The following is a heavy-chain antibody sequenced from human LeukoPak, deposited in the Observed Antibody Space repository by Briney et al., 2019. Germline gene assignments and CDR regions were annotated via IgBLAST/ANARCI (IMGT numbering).Heavy chain of an antibody. V-gene: IGHV1-2*02. CDR3: ARAGGRSWFDP. Sequence: ASVKVSCKASGYTFTGSYMHWVRQAPGQGLEWMGWIDPNSGGTNYAQKFEGRVTMNRDTSISTAYMDLSRLRSDDTAVYYCARAGGRSWFDPWGQGTLVTVSS. J-gene: IGHJ5*02. CDR1: GYTFTGSY. CDR2: IDPNSGGT.